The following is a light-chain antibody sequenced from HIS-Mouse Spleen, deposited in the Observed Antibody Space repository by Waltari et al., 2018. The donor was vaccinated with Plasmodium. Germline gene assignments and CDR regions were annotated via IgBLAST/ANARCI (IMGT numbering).Light chain of an antibody. V-gene: IGKV3-15*01. CDR2: GAS. CDR3: QQYNNWSFT. Sequence: EIVMTQSPATLSVSPGERATVSCRASQRVSSNLAWYQQNPGPAPRLLIYGASTRATGIPASVSGSGSGTEFTLTISSLQSEDFAVYYCQQYNNWSFTFGPGTKVDIK. CDR1: QRVSSN. J-gene: IGKJ3*01.